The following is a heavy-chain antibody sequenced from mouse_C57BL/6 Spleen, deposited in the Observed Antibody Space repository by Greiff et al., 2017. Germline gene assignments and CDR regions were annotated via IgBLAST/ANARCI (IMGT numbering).Heavy chain of an antibody. CDR2: INYDGSST. Sequence: EVQRVESEGGLVQPGSSMKLSCTASGFTFSDYYMAWVRQVPEKGLEWVANINYDGSSTYYLDSLKSRFIISRDNAKNILYLQMSSLKSEDTATYYCARGYDSYYAMDYWGQGTSVTVSS. CDR3: ARGYDSYYAMDY. CDR1: GFTFSDYY. D-gene: IGHD2-4*01. J-gene: IGHJ4*01. V-gene: IGHV5-16*01.